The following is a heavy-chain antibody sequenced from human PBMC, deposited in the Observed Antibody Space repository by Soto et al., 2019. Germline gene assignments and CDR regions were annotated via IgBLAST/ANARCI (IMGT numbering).Heavy chain of an antibody. V-gene: IGHV3-23*01. D-gene: IGHD3-22*01. J-gene: IGHJ5*02. CDR1: GFTFSSYA. CDR3: AKDPHSSGYWDWFDP. CDR2: ISGSGGST. Sequence: PGGSLRLSCAASGFTFSSYAMSWVRQAPGKGLEWVSAISGSGGSTYYADSVKGRFTISRDNSKNTLYLQMNSLRAEDTAVYYCAKDPHSSGYWDWFDPWGQGTLVTVSS.